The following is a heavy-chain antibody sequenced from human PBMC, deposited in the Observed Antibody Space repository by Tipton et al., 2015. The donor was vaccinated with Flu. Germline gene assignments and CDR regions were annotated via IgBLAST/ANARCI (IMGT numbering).Heavy chain of an antibody. V-gene: IGHV4-34*01. J-gene: IGHJ5*02. CDR1: GGSFSGYY. CDR3: ARGRRTTMVRGVNWFDP. CDR2: INHSGST. Sequence: TLSLTCAVYGGSFSGYYWSWIRQPPGKGLEWIGEINHSGSTNYNPSLKSRVTISVDTSKNQFSLKLSSVTAADTAVYYCARGRRTTMVRGVNWFDPWGQGTLVTVSS. D-gene: IGHD3-10*01.